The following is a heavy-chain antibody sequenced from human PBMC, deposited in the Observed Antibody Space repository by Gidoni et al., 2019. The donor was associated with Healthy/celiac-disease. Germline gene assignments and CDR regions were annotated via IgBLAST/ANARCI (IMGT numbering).Heavy chain of an antibody. Sequence: EVQLVESGGGLVQPGGSLRLSCAAAGFTVSSNYMCWVRQAPGKGREWVSVMYSGGSTYYADSVKGRFTISRDNSKNTLYLQMNSLRAEDTAVYYCARAGGVLLGMDVWGQGTTVTVSS. V-gene: IGHV3-66*01. D-gene: IGHD3-10*01. CDR2: MYSGGST. CDR3: ARAGGVLLGMDV. CDR1: GFTVSSNY. J-gene: IGHJ6*02.